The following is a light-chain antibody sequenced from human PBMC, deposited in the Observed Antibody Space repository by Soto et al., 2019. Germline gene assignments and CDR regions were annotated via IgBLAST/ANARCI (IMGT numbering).Light chain of an antibody. CDR3: QQYYTWPRT. J-gene: IGKJ1*01. Sequence: EIVMTQSPGTLSVSPGEGATLSCRASQSVSTNLAWYQQKPDQAPRLLIYGASTTATGMPARFSGSGSGTEFTLTVSSLQSEDFADYYCQQYYTWPRTFGQGTRVEIK. CDR1: QSVSTN. V-gene: IGKV3-15*01. CDR2: GAS.